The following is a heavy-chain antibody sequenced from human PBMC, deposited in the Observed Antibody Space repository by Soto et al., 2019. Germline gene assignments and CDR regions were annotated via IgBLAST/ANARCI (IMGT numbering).Heavy chain of an antibody. CDR2: IKQDGSEK. D-gene: IGHD3-16*02. CDR1: GFTFSSYW. J-gene: IGHJ4*02. V-gene: IGHV3-7*01. Sequence: GGSLRLSCAASGFTFSSYWMSWVRQAPGKGLEWVANIKQDGSEKYYVDSVKGRFTISRDNAKNSLYLQMNSLRAEDTAVYYCASATYYDYIWGSYRQYYFDYWGQGTLVTVSS. CDR3: ASATYYDYIWGSYRQYYFDY.